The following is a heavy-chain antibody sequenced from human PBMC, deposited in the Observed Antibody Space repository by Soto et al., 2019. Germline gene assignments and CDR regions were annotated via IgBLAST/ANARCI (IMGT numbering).Heavy chain of an antibody. Sequence: QITLKESGPTLVKPKQTVTLTCTFSGFSLNTRAVGVGWIRQAPGKALDWLALINRNDEERYSPSVKDRRTITKDTTKNHVVITRTNIGPVDTATYYCAHRHDLGGFDIWGQGTAVTVSS. D-gene: IGHD2-15*01. CDR2: INRNDEE. V-gene: IGHV2-5*01. CDR1: GFSLNTRAVG. CDR3: AHRHDLGGFDI. J-gene: IGHJ3*02.